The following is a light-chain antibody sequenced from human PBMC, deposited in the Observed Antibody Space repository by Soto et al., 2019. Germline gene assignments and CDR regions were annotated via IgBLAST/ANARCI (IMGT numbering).Light chain of an antibody. J-gene: IGKJ4*01. CDR2: DAS. CDR1: QSVSSS. V-gene: IGKV3-11*01. CDR3: QQRSNSELI. Sequence: EIVLTQSPATLSLSPGEIATLSCRASQSVSSSLAWYQQKPGQAPRLLIYDASNRATGIPARFSGSGSGTDFTLTSSSLEPEDFAVYYGQQRSNSELIFGGGTKVEIK.